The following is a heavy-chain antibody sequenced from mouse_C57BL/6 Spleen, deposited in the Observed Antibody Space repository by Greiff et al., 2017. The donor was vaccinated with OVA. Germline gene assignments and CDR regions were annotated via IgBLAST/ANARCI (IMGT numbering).Heavy chain of an antibody. CDR3: ARVGADSSGYAGYFDY. CDR1: GYAFSSYW. V-gene: IGHV1-80*01. Sequence: VQLQQSGAELVKPGASVKISCKASGYAFSSYWMNWVKQRPGKGLEWIGQIYPGDGDTNYNGKFKGKATLTADKSSSTAYMQLSSLTSEDSAVYFCARVGADSSGYAGYFDYWGQGTTLTVSS. CDR2: IYPGDGDT. J-gene: IGHJ2*01. D-gene: IGHD3-2*02.